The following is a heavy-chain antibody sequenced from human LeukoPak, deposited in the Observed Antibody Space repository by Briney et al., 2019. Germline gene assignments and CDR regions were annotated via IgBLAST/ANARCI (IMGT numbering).Heavy chain of an antibody. J-gene: IGHJ3*02. CDR2: INPNSGGT. V-gene: IGHV1-2*02. CDR1: GYTFTGYY. CDR3: ARNWDTYYYDSSGYRDAFDI. Sequence: ASVKVSFKASGYTFTGYYMHWVRQAPGQGLEWMGWINPNSGGTNYAQKFQGRVTMTRDTSISTAYMELSRLRSDDTAVYYCARNWDTYYYDSSGYRDAFDIWGQGTMVTVST. D-gene: IGHD3-22*01.